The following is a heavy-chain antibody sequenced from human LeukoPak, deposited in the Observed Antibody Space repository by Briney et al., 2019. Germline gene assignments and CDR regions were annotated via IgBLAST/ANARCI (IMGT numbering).Heavy chain of an antibody. Sequence: GGSLRLSCAASGFTFSTYGMHWVRQAPGKGLEWVAVISYDGSNKYYADSVKGRFTISRDNSKNTLYLQMNSLRAEDTAIYYCATYRQVLLPFESWGQGTLVTVSS. CDR2: ISYDGSNK. CDR3: ATYRQVLLPFES. V-gene: IGHV3-30*03. D-gene: IGHD2/OR15-2a*01. CDR1: GFTFSTYG. J-gene: IGHJ4*02.